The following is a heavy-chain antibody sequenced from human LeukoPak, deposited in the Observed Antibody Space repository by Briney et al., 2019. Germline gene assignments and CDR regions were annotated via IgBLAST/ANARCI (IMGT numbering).Heavy chain of an antibody. V-gene: IGHV1-18*01. CDR1: GYIFSNYG. Sequence: ASVKVSCKATGYIFSNYGISWVRQAPGHGLEWMGWISSGGNTNYAPKFQDRATMTTDTSTSTAYMELRSLRFDDTAVYYCAREYGMDVWGQGTTVTVSS. CDR3: AREYGMDV. J-gene: IGHJ6*02. CDR2: ISSGGNT.